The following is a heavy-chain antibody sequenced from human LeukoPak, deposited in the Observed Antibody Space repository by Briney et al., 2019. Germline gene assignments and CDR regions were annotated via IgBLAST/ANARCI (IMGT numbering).Heavy chain of an antibody. CDR3: ARDDHPTWIQLWLLVRGMDV. CDR2: ISSSSSTI. D-gene: IGHD5-18*01. CDR1: GFTFSSYS. V-gene: IGHV3-48*01. J-gene: IGHJ6*04. Sequence: GGSLRLSCAASGFTFSSYSMNWVRQAPGKGLEWVSYISSSSSTIYYADSVKGRFTISRDNAKNSLYLQMNSLRAEDTAVYYCARDDHPTWIQLWLLVRGMDVWGKGTTVTVSS.